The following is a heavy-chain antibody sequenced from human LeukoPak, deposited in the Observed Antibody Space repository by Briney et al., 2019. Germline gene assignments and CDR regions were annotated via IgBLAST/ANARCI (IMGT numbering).Heavy chain of an antibody. Sequence: GESLKISCKGSGYSFTSYWIGWVRQMPGKGLEWMGIIYPGDSDTRYGPSFQGQVTISADKSISTAYLQWSSLKASDTAMYYCARGVVVITHHDAFDIWGQGTMVTVSS. CDR3: ARGVVVITHHDAFDI. CDR1: GYSFTSYW. V-gene: IGHV5-51*01. CDR2: IYPGDSDT. J-gene: IGHJ3*02. D-gene: IGHD3-22*01.